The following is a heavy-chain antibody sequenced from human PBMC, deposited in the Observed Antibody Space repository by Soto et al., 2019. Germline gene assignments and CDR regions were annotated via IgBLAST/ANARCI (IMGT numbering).Heavy chain of an antibody. Sequence: QVQLVESGGSVVQPGRSLRLSCSVSGLTFSDYGVHWVRRAPGKGLEWVALIWNDGTTEYYIDSVKGRFTISRDNCKKKFYLEMNTWAAKETPDTSGAKYFQGGTDVFGRGFLGNGGQGTLSPSPQ. V-gene: IGHV3-33*03. D-gene: IGHD3-16*01. CDR3: AKYFQGGTDVFGRGFLGN. CDR1: GLTFSDYG. CDR2: IWNDGTTE. J-gene: IGHJ4*02.